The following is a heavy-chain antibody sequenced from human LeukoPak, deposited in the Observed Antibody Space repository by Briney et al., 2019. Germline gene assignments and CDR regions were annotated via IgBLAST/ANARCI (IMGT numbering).Heavy chain of an antibody. CDR1: GYTFSDFS. J-gene: IGHJ4*02. Sequence: RGSLTLSCAASGYTFSDFSVNWVRQAPGKGLEWVSSISVRSNYRYYADSVRGRFTISRDDARDSLFLQMNSLRAEDTAVYFCVRLRRNNDRSGYYYYYDYWGQGKLVTVSS. V-gene: IGHV3-21*01. CDR2: ISVRSNYR. D-gene: IGHD3-22*01. CDR3: VRLRRNNDRSGYYYYYDY.